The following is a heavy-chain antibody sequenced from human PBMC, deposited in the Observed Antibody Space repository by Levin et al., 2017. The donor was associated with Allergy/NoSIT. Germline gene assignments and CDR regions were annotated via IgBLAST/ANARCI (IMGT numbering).Heavy chain of an antibody. V-gene: IGHV4-59*08. J-gene: IGHJ4*02. CDR1: GASIFSYH. D-gene: IGHD2-2*01. Sequence: SETLSLTCTVSGASIFSYHWSWIRQPPGQGLEWIGYIHSGGSTSYNPSLKSRVTISADASNNQFSLELRSGTAADTAIYYCSSQWCTTTDCYPFDYWGQGILVTVSS. CDR2: IHSGGST. CDR3: SSQWCTTTDCYPFDY.